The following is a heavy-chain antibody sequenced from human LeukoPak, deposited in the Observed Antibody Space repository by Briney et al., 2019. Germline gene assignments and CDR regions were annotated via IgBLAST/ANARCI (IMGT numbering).Heavy chain of an antibody. CDR3: ARDPGGYGLNYYYYYGMDV. J-gene: IGHJ6*02. CDR2: MNPNSGNT. Sequence: ASVKVSCKASGYTFTSYDINWVRQATGQGLEWMGWMNPNSGNTGYAQKFQGRVTMTRNTSISTAYMELSSLRSEDTAVYYCARDPGGYGLNYYYYYGMDVWGQGTTVTVSS. V-gene: IGHV1-8*01. CDR1: GYTFTSYD. D-gene: IGHD5-12*01.